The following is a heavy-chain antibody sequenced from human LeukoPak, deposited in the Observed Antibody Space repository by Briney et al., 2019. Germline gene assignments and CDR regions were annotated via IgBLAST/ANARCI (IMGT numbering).Heavy chain of an antibody. CDR3: ARGEAVAGTEFDY. CDR2: ISSNWGST. Sequence: GGSVRLSCAASGFTFSSYAMHWVRQAPGKGLEYVSAISSNWGSTYYANSVKGRFTISRDNSKNTLYLQMGSLRAEDMAVYCCARGEAVAGTEFDYWGQGTLVTVSS. D-gene: IGHD6-19*01. V-gene: IGHV3-64*01. CDR1: GFTFSSYA. J-gene: IGHJ4*02.